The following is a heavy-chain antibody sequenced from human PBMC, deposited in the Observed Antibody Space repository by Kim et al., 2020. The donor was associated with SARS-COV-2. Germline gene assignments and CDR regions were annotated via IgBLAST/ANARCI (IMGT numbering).Heavy chain of an antibody. CDR3: ARAETDYYDSSGYFFY. J-gene: IGHJ4*02. Sequence: DCVKGRFTISRDNSKNSLYLQMNSLRSEDTAFYYCARAETDYYDSSGYFFYWGQGTLVTVSS. V-gene: IGHV3-43*01. D-gene: IGHD3-22*01.